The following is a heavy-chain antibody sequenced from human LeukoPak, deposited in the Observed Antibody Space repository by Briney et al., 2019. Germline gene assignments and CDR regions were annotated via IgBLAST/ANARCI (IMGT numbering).Heavy chain of an antibody. CDR3: ARIHRYCSGGACYVLDN. D-gene: IGHD2-15*01. Sequence: KASETLSLTCVVSGGSVSGYYWGWIRQPPGRGLEWMGYVYYSGSTNYSPSFKSRITISVDTSRNQFSLQLSSVTAADTAVYYCARIHRYCSGGACYVLDNWGQGTLVAVSS. J-gene: IGHJ4*02. CDR1: GGSVSGYY. V-gene: IGHV4-59*02. CDR2: VYYSGST.